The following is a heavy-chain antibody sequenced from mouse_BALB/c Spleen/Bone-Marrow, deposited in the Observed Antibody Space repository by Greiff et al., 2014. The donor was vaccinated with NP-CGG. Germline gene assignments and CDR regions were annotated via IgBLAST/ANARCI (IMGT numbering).Heavy chain of an antibody. CDR1: GYTFTSYW. V-gene: IGHV1-7*01. CDR2: INPSTGYT. Sequence: QVQLQQSGAELAKPGASVTMSCKASGYTFTSYWMHWVKQRPGQGLEWIGYINPSTGYTEYNQKFKDKATLTADKSSSTAYMQLSSLTSEDSAVYYCARYGNYGGYFDYWGQGTTLPVSS. CDR3: ARYGNYGGYFDY. J-gene: IGHJ2*01. D-gene: IGHD2-1*01.